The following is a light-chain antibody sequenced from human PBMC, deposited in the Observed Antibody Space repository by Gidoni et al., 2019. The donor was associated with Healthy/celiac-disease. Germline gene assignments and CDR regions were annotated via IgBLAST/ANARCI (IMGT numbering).Light chain of an antibody. Sequence: DIQLTQSPSFLSASVGDRVTITCRASQGISSYLAWYQQKPGKAPKLLIYAASTLQSGVPSRFSGSGSGTEFTLTISSLQPEDFATYYCQQLNSYPLPKAFGQGTKVEIK. CDR3: QQLNSYPLPKA. CDR2: AAS. J-gene: IGKJ1*01. V-gene: IGKV1-9*01. CDR1: QGISSY.